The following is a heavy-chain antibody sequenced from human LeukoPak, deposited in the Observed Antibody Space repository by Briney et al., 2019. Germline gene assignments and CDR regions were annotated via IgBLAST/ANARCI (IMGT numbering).Heavy chain of an antibody. V-gene: IGHV4-34*01. CDR1: GGSFSGYY. D-gene: IGHD6-6*01. Sequence: SETLSLTCAVYGGSFSGYYWSWIRQPPGKGLEWIGEISHSGSTNYNPSLKSRVTISVDTSKNQFSLKLSSVTAADTAVYYCAGSIAARPLDYWGQGTLVTVSS. CDR2: ISHSGST. J-gene: IGHJ4*02. CDR3: AGSIAARPLDY.